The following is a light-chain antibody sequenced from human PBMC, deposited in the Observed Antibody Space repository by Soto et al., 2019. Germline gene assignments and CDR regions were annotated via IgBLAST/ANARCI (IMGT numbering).Light chain of an antibody. CDR1: QSVGSN. CDR2: GAS. J-gene: IGKJ4*01. V-gene: IGKV3-15*01. CDR3: QKYYDWPLT. Sequence: EIVMTQSPGTLSLSPGGRVTLSCRASQSVGSNLVWYQQKPAQAPRLLIYGASTRATGIPARFSGSGSGTEFTLTISSLQSEDSAVYYCQKYYDWPLTFGGGTKVDI.